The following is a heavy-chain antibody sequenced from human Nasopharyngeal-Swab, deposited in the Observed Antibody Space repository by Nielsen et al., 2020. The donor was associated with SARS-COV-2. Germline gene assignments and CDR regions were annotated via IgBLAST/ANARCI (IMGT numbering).Heavy chain of an antibody. V-gene: IGHV3-21*01. J-gene: IGHJ4*02. CDR3: ARTRYYDSSGYYPDY. CDR2: ISSRSGYI. D-gene: IGHD3-22*01. Sequence: GGSLRLSCAASGFTFSSYSMNWVRQAPGKGLEWVSSISSRSGYIYYADSVEGRFTISRDHAKNSLYLQMHSLRAEDTAVYYCARTRYYDSSGYYPDYWGQGTLVTVSS. CDR1: GFTFSSYS.